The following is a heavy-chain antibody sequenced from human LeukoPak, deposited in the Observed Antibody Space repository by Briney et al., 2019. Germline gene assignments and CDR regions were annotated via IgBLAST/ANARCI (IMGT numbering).Heavy chain of an antibody. CDR2: IIPIFGTA. CDR3: ARDLRVDVYWWLFHDY. V-gene: IGHV1-69*05. D-gene: IGHD3-22*01. J-gene: IGHJ4*02. Sequence: VASVKVSCKASGGTFSSYAINWVRQAPGQGLEWMGRIIPIFGTANYAQKFQGRVTITTDESTSTAYMELSSLRSEDTAVYYCARDLRVDVYWWLFHDYWGQGTLVTVSS. CDR1: GGTFSSYA.